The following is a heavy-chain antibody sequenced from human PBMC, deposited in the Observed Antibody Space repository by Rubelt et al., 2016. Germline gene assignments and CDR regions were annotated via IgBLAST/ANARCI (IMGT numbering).Heavy chain of an antibody. J-gene: IGHJ6*03. CDR2: IRQDGNEI. D-gene: IGHD2-2*01. CDR3: ARLVGRSTSRTAYYYYYYYMDV. V-gene: IGHV3-7*01. Sequence: WVANIRQDGNEIYYVDSVKGRFTISRDNAKESLYLQMNSLRAADTAVYYCARLVGRSTSRTAYYYYYYYMDVWGKGTTVTVSS.